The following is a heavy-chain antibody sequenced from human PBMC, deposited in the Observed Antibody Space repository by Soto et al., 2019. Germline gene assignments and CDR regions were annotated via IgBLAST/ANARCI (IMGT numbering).Heavy chain of an antibody. CDR1: GYTFTNYY. Sequence: ALVKVSCKSSGYTFTNYYMHWVRQAPGQGLECMGWINPNSGGTMFAQRFQGRFTMTRDTSISTVYIELTSLSSDDTAVYYCARGSNWNSNWFDPWGQGTLVTVSS. CDR3: ARGSNWNSNWFDP. J-gene: IGHJ5*02. CDR2: INPNSGGT. D-gene: IGHD1-1*01. V-gene: IGHV1-2*02.